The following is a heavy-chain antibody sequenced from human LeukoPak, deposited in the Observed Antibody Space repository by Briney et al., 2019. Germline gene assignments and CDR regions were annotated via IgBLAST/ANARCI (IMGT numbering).Heavy chain of an antibody. V-gene: IGHV3-53*01. D-gene: IGHD4/OR15-4a*01. CDR3: ARRAGAYSHPYDY. Sequence: GGSLRLSCTVSGFTVSSNSMSWVRQAPGKGLEWVSFIYSDNTHCSDSVKGRFTISRDNSKNTLYLQMNSLRAEDTAVHYCARRAGAYSHPYDYWGQGTLVTVSS. CDR2: IYSDNT. CDR1: GFTVSSNS. J-gene: IGHJ4*02.